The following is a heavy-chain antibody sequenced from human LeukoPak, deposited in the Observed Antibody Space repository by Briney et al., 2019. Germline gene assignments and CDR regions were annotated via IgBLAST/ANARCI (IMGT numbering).Heavy chain of an antibody. D-gene: IGHD3-16*01. J-gene: IGHJ4*02. CDR2: VYYSGRD. V-gene: IGHV4-39*07. CDR1: GGSITSSSYY. CDR3: ARDSSPRYVPFDY. Sequence: SETLSLTCTVSGGSITSSSYYWGWIRQPPGKGLEWIGSVYYSGRDYHNPSLKSRVTISVDTSKNQFSLKLTSVTAADTAVYYCARDSSPRYVPFDYWGQGTLVTVSS.